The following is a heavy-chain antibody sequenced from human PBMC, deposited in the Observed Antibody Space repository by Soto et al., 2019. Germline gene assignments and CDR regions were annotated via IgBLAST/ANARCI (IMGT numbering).Heavy chain of an antibody. D-gene: IGHD2-15*01. CDR3: ARACRVPYRIGRCWFDP. Sequence: ASVKVSCKASGYTFTSYYMHWVRQAPGQGLEWMGRINAYNGSTSYAQKLQGRVTMTTDTSTSTAYMELRSLRSDDTAVYYCARACRVPYRIGRCWFDPWGQGTLVTVS. J-gene: IGHJ5*02. CDR2: INAYNGST. CDR1: GYTFTSYY. V-gene: IGHV1-18*04.